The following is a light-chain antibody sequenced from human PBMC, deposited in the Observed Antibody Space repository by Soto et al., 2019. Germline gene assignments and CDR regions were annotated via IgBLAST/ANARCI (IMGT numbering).Light chain of an antibody. CDR1: QSISSY. J-gene: IGKJ4*01. CDR2: AAS. CDR3: QQRYSTTLT. Sequence: DIQRTQSPSSLSASVGDRVTIICRASQSISSYLNWYQKKPGKAPKLMIYAASSLQSGVPSRFSGSGSGTDFTLTISSLQTEDFATYECQQRYSTTLTVGGGTKVEIK. V-gene: IGKV1-39*01.